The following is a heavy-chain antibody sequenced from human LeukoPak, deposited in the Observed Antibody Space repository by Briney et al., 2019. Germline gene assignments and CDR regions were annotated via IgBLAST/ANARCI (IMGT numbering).Heavy chain of an antibody. J-gene: IGHJ4*02. D-gene: IGHD6-13*01. CDR1: GFTFSRYR. CDR2: ISSSSSTI. CDR3: ARESGAGRTPFDY. V-gene: IGHV3-48*01. Sequence: GGSLRPSCAASGFTFSRYRMNWVRQAPGNGLEWVSYISSSSSTIYYADSVKGRFTISRDNTKNSLYLQMNSLRAEDTAVYYCARESGAGRTPFDYWGQGTLVTVSS.